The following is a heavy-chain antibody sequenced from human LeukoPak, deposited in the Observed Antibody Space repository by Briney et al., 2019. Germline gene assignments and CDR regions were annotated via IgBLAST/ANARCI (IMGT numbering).Heavy chain of an antibody. J-gene: IGHJ5*02. Sequence: SSETLSLTCTVSGGSISSYYWSWIRQPPGKGLEWIGYIYYSGSTNYNPSLKSRVTISVDTSKNQFSLKLSSVTAADTAVYYCARHRYYYDSSGYYYQPWGQGTLVTVSS. V-gene: IGHV4-59*01. CDR3: ARHRYYYDSSGYYYQP. CDR2: IYYSGST. CDR1: GGSISSYY. D-gene: IGHD3-22*01.